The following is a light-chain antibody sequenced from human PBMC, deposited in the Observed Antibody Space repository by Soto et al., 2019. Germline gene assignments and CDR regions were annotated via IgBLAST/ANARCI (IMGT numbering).Light chain of an antibody. V-gene: IGKV3-15*01. CDR3: QHYNDWPPKT. CDR2: GAY. Sequence: EIVMTQSPATLSVSPGERTTLSCRASQSVGNNLAWYQQKPGQAPRLLIYGAYTRATGIPARFSGSRSGTDVSLTISSLQSDDFAVYYCQHYNDWPPKTFGQGTKVEMK. CDR1: QSVGNN. J-gene: IGKJ1*01.